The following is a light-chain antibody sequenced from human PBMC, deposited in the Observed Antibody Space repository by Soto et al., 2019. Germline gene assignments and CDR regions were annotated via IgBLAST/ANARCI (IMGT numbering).Light chain of an antibody. Sequence: EIVRAQSPATLSVSPGERATLSCRSSQSVSSSYLAWYQQKPGQAPRLLIYGASSRATGIPDRFSGSGSGTDFTLTISRLEPEDFAVYYCQQYGSSPTWTFGQGTKVDI. V-gene: IGKV3-20*01. CDR3: QQYGSSPTWT. J-gene: IGKJ1*01. CDR2: GAS. CDR1: QSVSSSY.